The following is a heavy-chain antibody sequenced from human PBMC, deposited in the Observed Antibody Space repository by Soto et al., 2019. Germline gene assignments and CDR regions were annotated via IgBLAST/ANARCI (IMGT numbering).Heavy chain of an antibody. Sequence: QVQLVQSGAEVKKPGASVKVSCKASGYTFTSYAMHWVRQAPGQRLEWMGWINAGNGNTKYSQKFQGRVTITRDTSASTAYRELSSLRSEDTAVYYCARDRRYSSGWYWFDPWGQGTLVTVSS. CDR2: INAGNGNT. CDR1: GYTFTSYA. J-gene: IGHJ5*02. D-gene: IGHD6-19*01. CDR3: ARDRRYSSGWYWFDP. V-gene: IGHV1-3*01.